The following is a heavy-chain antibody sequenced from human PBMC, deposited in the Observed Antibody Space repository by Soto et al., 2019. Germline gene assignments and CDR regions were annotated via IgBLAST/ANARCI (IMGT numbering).Heavy chain of an antibody. CDR3: ARSNWNYVRTLDY. V-gene: IGHV4-4*02. J-gene: IGHJ4*02. Sequence: QVQIQESGPGLVKPSGTLSLACSVSSVSVSGSYWCAWVRQPPGKGLEWIGEIDHSGHTNYNPSLKSRVTMSLDNSKNQFSLNLRSVTAADPAVYYCARSNWNYVRTLDYWGQGTQVIVSS. CDR2: IDHSGHT. CDR1: SVSVSGSYW. D-gene: IGHD1-7*01.